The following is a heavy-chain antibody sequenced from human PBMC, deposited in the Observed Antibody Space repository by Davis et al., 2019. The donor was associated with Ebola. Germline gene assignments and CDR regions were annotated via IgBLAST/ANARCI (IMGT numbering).Heavy chain of an antibody. J-gene: IGHJ5*02. CDR2: VYHSGST. CDR3: AGNNGYYRKLDL. CDR1: GGSISSGGYS. D-gene: IGHD3-22*01. V-gene: IGHV4-30-2*01. Sequence: LRLSCAVSGGSISSGGYSWSWIRQPPGKGLEYIGYVYHSGSTSYNPSLKSRVTISLDRSKNQFSLNLRSVTAADTAVYYCAGNNGYYRKLDLWGQGTLVTVSS.